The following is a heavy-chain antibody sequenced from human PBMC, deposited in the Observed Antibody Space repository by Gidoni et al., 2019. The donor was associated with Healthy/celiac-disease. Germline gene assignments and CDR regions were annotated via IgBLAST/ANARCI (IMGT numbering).Heavy chain of an antibody. J-gene: IGHJ4*02. V-gene: IGHV1-69*06. CDR2: LIPIFGTA. Sequence: QVQLVQYGAEVQKPGSSVKVSCKAYGGTFSSYAISWVRQAPGQGLEWMGGLIPIFGTANYAQKFPCRVTITADKSTSTAYLELRSLRSEDTAVYYCARAPNDSSGYFLDYWGQGTLVTVSS. D-gene: IGHD3-22*01. CDR3: ARAPNDSSGYFLDY. CDR1: GGTFSSYA.